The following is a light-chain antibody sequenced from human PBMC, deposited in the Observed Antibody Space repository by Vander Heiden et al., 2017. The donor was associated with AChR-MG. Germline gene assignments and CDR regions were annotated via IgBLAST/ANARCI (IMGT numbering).Light chain of an antibody. V-gene: IGKV1-NL1*01. CDR3: QQYYRTVSLT. CDR2: ATS. Sequence: DIQMTQSPSSLSASVGDRVTITCRASQAISNSLAWYQQKPGKAPKLLLYATSKLESGVPSSFSGSGSGTDYTLTISSLQPEDFATYYCQQYYRTVSLTFGGGTKVEMK. J-gene: IGKJ4*01. CDR1: QAISNS.